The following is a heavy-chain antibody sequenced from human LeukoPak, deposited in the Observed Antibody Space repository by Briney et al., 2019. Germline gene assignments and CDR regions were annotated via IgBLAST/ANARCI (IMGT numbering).Heavy chain of an antibody. J-gene: IGHJ4*02. CDR2: ISDDGSNK. Sequence: GGSLRLSCAASGFTFSSYGMHWVRQAPGKGLEWVAVISDDGSNKYYADSVEGRFTISRDNSRNTLYLQMNSLRAEDTAVYYCAKDLPSSDSWWGFFDYWGQGTLVTVSS. CDR1: GFTFSSYG. CDR3: AKDLPSSDSWWGFFDY. V-gene: IGHV3-30*18. D-gene: IGHD6-13*01.